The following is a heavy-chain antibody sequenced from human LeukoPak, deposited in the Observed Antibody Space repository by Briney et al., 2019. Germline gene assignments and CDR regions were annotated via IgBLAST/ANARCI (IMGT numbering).Heavy chain of an antibody. J-gene: IGHJ4*02. CDR2: ISHSGST. CDR3: ASKEASGSEPFDY. CDR1: GGSISSGGYS. D-gene: IGHD3-10*01. V-gene: IGHV4-30-2*01. Sequence: SETLSLTCAVSGGSISSGGYSWSWIRQPPGKGLEWIGYISHSGSTYYNPSLKSRVTISVDRSKNQFSLKLSSVTAADTAVYCCASKEASGSEPFDYWGQGTLVTVSS.